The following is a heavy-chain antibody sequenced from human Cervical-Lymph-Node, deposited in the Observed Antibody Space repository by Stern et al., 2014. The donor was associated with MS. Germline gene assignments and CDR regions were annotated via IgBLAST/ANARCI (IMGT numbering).Heavy chain of an antibody. D-gene: IGHD6-13*01. J-gene: IGHJ5*02. Sequence: QVQLVQSGGGLVKPGGSLRLTCAASGFTFSDYYMSWVRQAPGKGLEWIAYISASGVAPSHADAVKGRFTISRDNAKNSLYLQMHSLRVEDTAVYYCARHLARLAAAGFNPWGQGTLVTVSS. CDR3: ARHLARLAAAGFNP. CDR1: GFTFSDYY. V-gene: IGHV3-11*01. CDR2: ISASGVAP.